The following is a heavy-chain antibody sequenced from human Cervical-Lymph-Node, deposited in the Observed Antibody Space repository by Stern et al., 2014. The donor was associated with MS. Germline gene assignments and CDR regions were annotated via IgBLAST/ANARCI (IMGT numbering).Heavy chain of an antibody. CDR3: ALSSETSDRWYSLGYDL. V-gene: IGHV1-69*01. CDR1: GGTFSKFP. CDR2: IFPVLGTP. Sequence: VQLGESGADVTKPGSSVKVSCKASGGTFSKFPSSWVRQAPGQGLEGMGGIFPVLGTPWDAPEFRGRFTITSDVSTSTVYMELSNLRSDDTAVYYCALSSETSDRWYSLGYDLWGQGTLVTGSS. J-gene: IGHJ5*02. D-gene: IGHD6-13*01.